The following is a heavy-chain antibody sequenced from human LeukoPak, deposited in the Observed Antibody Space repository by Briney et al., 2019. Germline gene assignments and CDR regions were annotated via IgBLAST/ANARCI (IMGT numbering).Heavy chain of an antibody. CDR2: ISSSSSYI. D-gene: IGHD2-8*02. V-gene: IGHV3-21*01. J-gene: IGHJ3*02. CDR1: GFTFSSYS. CDR3: ARDTLSGRYAFDI. Sequence: GGSLRLSCEASGFTFSSYSMNWVRQAPGKGLEWVSSISSSSSYIYYADSVKGRFTISRDNAKNSLYLQMNSLRAEDTAVYYCARDTLSGRYAFDIWGQGTMVTVCS.